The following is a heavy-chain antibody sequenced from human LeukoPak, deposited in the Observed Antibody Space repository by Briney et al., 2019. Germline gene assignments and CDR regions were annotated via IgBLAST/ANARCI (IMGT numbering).Heavy chain of an antibody. V-gene: IGHV4-39*01. CDR2: IYYSGST. CDR3: ARPYYYDRGAFFDY. Sequence: SETLSLTCTVSGGSISSYSYYWGWIRQPPGKGLEWIGSIYYSGSTYYNPSLKSRVTISVDTSKNQFSLKLSSVTAADTAVYYCARPYYYDRGAFFDYWGQGTLVTVSS. D-gene: IGHD3-22*01. J-gene: IGHJ4*02. CDR1: GGSISSYSYY.